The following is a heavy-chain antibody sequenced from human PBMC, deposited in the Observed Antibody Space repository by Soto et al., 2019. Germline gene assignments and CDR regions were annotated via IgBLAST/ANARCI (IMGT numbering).Heavy chain of an antibody. Sequence: QVQLVQSGAEVKKPRSSVKVSCKASGGTFSSYAISWVRQAPGQGLEWMGWISAYNGNTNYAQKLQGRVTMTTDTSTSTAYMELRSLRSDDTAVYYCARGDGDSSSWYYYYYGMDVWGQGTTVTVSS. V-gene: IGHV1-18*01. CDR1: GGTFSSYA. D-gene: IGHD6-13*01. J-gene: IGHJ6*02. CDR3: ARGDGDSSSWYYYYYGMDV. CDR2: ISAYNGNT.